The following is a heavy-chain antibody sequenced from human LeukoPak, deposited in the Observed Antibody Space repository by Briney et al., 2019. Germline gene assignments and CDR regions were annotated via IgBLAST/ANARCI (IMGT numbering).Heavy chain of an antibody. D-gene: IGHD1-26*01. J-gene: IGHJ4*02. CDR3: TRPVGATYSIDY. V-gene: IGHV3-73*01. CDR1: GFTFSGSA. CDR2: IRSKANSYAT. Sequence: GGSLRLSCAASGFTFSGSAMHWVRQASGKGLEWVGRIRSKANSYATAYAASVKGRFTISRDDSKNTAYLQMNSLKTEDTAVYYCTRPVGATYSIDYWGQGTLVTVSS.